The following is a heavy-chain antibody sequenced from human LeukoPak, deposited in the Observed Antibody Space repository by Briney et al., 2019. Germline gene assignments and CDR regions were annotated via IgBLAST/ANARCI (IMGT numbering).Heavy chain of an antibody. CDR1: GGSISSYY. D-gene: IGHD6-19*01. CDR3: ARLPYSSGHKYYFDY. CDR2: IYYSGST. Sequence: SETLSLTCTVSGGSISSYYWSWIRQPPGKGLEWIGYIYYSGSTNYNPSLKSRVTISVDTSKNQFSLKLSSVTAADTAVYYCARLPYSSGHKYYFDYWGQGTLVTVSS. J-gene: IGHJ4*02. V-gene: IGHV4-59*08.